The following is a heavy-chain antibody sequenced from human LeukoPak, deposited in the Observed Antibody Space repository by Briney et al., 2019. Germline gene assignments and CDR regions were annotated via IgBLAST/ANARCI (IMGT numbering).Heavy chain of an antibody. J-gene: IGHJ4*02. Sequence: SVKVSCKASGCTFSSYAISWVRQAPGQGLEWMGGIIPIFGTANYAQKLQGRVTMTTDTSTNTAYMELRSLRSDDTAVYYCASTDYYDSSGLDYWGRGTLVTVSS. CDR1: GCTFSSYA. CDR2: IIPIFGTA. D-gene: IGHD3-22*01. CDR3: ASTDYYDSSGLDY. V-gene: IGHV1-69*05.